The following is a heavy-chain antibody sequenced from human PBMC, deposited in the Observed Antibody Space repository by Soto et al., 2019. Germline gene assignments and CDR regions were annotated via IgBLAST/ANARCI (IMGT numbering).Heavy chain of an antibody. D-gene: IGHD3-10*01. CDR3: ARLVYDTRLNYMYFDF. J-gene: IGHJ4*02. V-gene: IGHV4-4*01. Sequence: XETLSLTCAVAGCSISSGNWWTWVRQSPQRGLEYIGEIFHDGTANYYPSFERRVAISVDTSKNQFSRKLTSVTAADTAIYFCARLVYDTRLNYMYFDFWGQGALVTVSS. CDR1: GCSISSGNW. CDR2: IFHDGTA.